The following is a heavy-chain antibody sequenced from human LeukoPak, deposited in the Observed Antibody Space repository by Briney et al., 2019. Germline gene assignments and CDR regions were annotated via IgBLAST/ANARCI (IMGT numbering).Heavy chain of an antibody. Sequence: GGSLRLSCAASGYTFSSYWMYWVRQAPGKGLVWVSRLSSDGRSTTYVDSVKGRFTISRDNAKNTLYLQMNSLRAEDTAVYFCARGGDYYDSAGAFDIWGQGTMVTVSS. CDR2: LSSDGRST. CDR3: ARGGDYYDSAGAFDI. V-gene: IGHV3-74*01. D-gene: IGHD3-22*01. J-gene: IGHJ3*02. CDR1: GYTFSSYW.